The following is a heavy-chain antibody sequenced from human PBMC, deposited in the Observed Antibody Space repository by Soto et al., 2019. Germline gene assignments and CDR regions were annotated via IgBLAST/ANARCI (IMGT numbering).Heavy chain of an antibody. D-gene: IGHD5-12*01. CDR3: AKVRYSGYDYQAFDI. J-gene: IGHJ3*02. V-gene: IGHV3-23*01. CDR1: GFTFSYA. CDR2: ISGSGGNT. Sequence: EVQLLESGGGLVQPGGSLRLSCAASGFTFSYAINWVRQAPGKGLEWVSAISGSGGNTYYADSVKGRFTISRDNSKNTLYLKMNSRRAEDTAAYYCAKVRYSGYDYQAFDIWGQGKMVTVSS.